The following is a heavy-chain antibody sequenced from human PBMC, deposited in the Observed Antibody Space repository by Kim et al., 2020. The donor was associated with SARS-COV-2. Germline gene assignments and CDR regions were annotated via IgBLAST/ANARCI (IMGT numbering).Heavy chain of an antibody. J-gene: IGHJ4*02. CDR3: ARQAAYGTYAEFDS. CDR1: GGSLNGYY. V-gene: IGHV4-34*01. CDR2: VDDRGT. D-gene: IGHD3-10*01. Sequence: SETLSLTCVVDGGSLNGYYWAWIRQSPGKGLEWIGEVDDRGTNYNPSLKGRVTITIDMSKNQFSLMLNSVTAAETAVYYCARQAAYGTYAEFDSWGQGTRVAVSS.